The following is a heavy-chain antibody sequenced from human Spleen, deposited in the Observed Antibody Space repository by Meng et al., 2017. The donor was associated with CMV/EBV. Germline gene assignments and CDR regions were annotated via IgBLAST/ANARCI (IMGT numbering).Heavy chain of an antibody. CDR3: ARVRGYDFWSSYHY. V-gene: IGHV3-20*04. J-gene: IGHJ4*02. Sequence: GESLKISCAASEFTFDDYALSWVRHAPGKGLEWVAGINWNGASTGYADSVKGRFTISRDNAKNSVYLQMNGLRVEDTALYYCARVRGYDFWSSYHYWGQGTQVTVSS. D-gene: IGHD3-3*01. CDR2: INWNGAST. CDR1: EFTFDDYA.